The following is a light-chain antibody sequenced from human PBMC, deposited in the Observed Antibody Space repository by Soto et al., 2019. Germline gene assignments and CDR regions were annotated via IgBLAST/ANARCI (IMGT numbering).Light chain of an antibody. CDR1: QVVSSN. V-gene: IGKV3-15*01. Sequence: EIVMTQSPATLSVSTGERATLSCRASQVVSSNLAWYQQKPGQAPRLLIYGASTRATGIPARFSGSGSGTEFTLTISILQSEDFAVYYCQQDNNWPAFGQGTKVDIK. CDR3: QQDNNWPA. CDR2: GAS. J-gene: IGKJ1*01.